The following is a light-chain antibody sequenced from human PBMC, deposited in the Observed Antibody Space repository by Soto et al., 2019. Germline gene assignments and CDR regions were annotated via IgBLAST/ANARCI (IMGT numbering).Light chain of an antibody. CDR1: QSVSTK. Sequence: ETVMTQSPATLSVTTGERATLSCRASQSVSTKLAWYQQKPGQAPRLLIYGASTRATGIPARFSGSGSGTEFTLTVSSLQSVDFAVYYCQQYDDWPPITFGQGTRLEIK. CDR3: QQYDDWPPIT. CDR2: GAS. V-gene: IGKV3D-15*01. J-gene: IGKJ5*01.